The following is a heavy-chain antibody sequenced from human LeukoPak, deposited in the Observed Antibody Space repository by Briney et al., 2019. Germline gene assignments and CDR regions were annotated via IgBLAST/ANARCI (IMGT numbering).Heavy chain of an antibody. D-gene: IGHD3-22*01. Sequence: SETLSLTCTVSGGSMSSNYWSWIRQPPGKGLEWIGYIYYSGSTNYNPSLKSRVTISVDTSKNQFSLKLSSVTAADTAVYYCARDLAVLGYFHFDYWGQGTLVTVSS. V-gene: IGHV4-59*12. J-gene: IGHJ4*02. CDR1: GGSMSSNY. CDR3: ARDLAVLGYFHFDY. CDR2: IYYSGST.